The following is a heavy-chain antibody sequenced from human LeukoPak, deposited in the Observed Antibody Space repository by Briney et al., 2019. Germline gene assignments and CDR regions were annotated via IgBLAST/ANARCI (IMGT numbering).Heavy chain of an antibody. Sequence: GGSLRLSCVASGFTFSSYAKSWVRQAPGKGLEWVSAISYSGGTTYYVDSVRGRSTISRDNSKNMLYLQLNSLRAEDTAVYYCAKDLFADSGRLAGVAVWGQGTMVTVSS. V-gene: IGHV3-23*01. CDR2: ISYSGGTT. CDR3: AKDLFADSGRLAGVAV. CDR1: GFTFSSYA. J-gene: IGHJ3*01. D-gene: IGHD1-26*01.